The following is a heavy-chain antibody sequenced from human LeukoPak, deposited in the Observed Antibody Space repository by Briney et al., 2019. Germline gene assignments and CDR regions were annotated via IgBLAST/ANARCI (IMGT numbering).Heavy chain of an antibody. CDR1: GYTFPDYY. V-gene: IGHV1-46*01. J-gene: IGHJ4*02. CDR2: INPSGGST. CDR3: ARDGNTMVRGARYYFDY. Sequence: ASVKVSCKASGYTFPDYYMHWVRQAPGQGLEWMGIINPSGGSTSYAQKLQGRVTMTRDTSTSTVYMELSSLRSEDTAVYYCARDGNTMVRGARYYFDYWGQGALVTASS. D-gene: IGHD3-10*01.